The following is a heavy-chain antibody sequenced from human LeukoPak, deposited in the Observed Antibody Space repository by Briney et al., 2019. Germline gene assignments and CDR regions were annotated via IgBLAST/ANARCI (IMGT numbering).Heavy chain of an antibody. J-gene: IGHJ6*03. CDR2: IYYSGST. CDR1: GYSISSGYY. D-gene: IGHD7-27*01. V-gene: IGHV4-61*01. Sequence: SETLSLTCTVSGYSISSGYYWGWIRQPPGKGLEWIGYIYYSGSTNYNPSLKSRVTISVDTSKNQFSLKLSSVTAADTAVYYCAGLNWGSGFYYYMDVWGKGTTVTVSS. CDR3: AGLNWGSGFYYYMDV.